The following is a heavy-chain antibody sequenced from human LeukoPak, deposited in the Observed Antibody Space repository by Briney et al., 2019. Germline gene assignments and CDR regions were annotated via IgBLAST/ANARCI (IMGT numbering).Heavy chain of an antibody. V-gene: IGHV4-39*07. CDR2: VYYSGST. CDR3: ARLETGHSGSYWDFYFDY. Sequence: KPSETLSLTCTVSGGSISSSSYYWGWIRQPPGKGLEWIGSVYYSGSTYYNPSLKSRVTISADTSKNQFSLKPSSVSAADTAVYYCARLETGHSGSYWDFYFDYWGQGTLVTVSS. J-gene: IGHJ4*02. D-gene: IGHD1-26*01. CDR1: GGSISSSSYY.